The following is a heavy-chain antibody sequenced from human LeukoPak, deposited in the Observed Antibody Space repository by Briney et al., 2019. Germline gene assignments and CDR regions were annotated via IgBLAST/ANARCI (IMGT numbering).Heavy chain of an antibody. CDR2: ISSTGSYI. Sequence: GGSLRLSCAASGFTFRRHTMNWVRQAPGKGLEWVSSISSTGSYIYYAESLKGRFTVSRDNAKNYVYLQMNSLRVDDTAVYYCARAERLLEWLLDSWGQGTLVTVSS. J-gene: IGHJ4*02. CDR1: GFTFRRHT. D-gene: IGHD3-3*01. V-gene: IGHV3-21*01. CDR3: ARAERLLEWLLDS.